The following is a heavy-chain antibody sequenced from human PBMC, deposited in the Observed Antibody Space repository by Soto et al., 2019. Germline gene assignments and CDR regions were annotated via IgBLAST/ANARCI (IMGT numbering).Heavy chain of an antibody. CDR1: GGSISSYY. CDR3: ARGEYSSSLDP. Sequence: SETLSLTCTVSGGSISSYYWSWIRQPPGKGLEWIGYIYYSGSTNYNPSLKSRVTISVDTSKNQFSLKLSSVTAADTAVYYCARGEYSSSLDPWGQGTLVTVSS. J-gene: IGHJ5*02. CDR2: IYYSGST. V-gene: IGHV4-59*01. D-gene: IGHD6-6*01.